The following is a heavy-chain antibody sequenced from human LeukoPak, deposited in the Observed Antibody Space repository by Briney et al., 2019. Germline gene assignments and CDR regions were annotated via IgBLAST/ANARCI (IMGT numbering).Heavy chain of an antibody. Sequence: GGSLRLSCAASGFTFSYYGIHWVRQAPGKGLEWVAFIRYDGNDKYYAKSVKGRFTISRDNSKNTLYLQMNSLRAEDTAVYYCSRDRHCIGSTCYGLWGQGTRVTVSS. CDR3: SRDRHCIGSTCYGL. CDR1: GFTFSYYG. CDR2: IRYDGNDK. V-gene: IGHV3-30*02. J-gene: IGHJ4*02. D-gene: IGHD2-2*01.